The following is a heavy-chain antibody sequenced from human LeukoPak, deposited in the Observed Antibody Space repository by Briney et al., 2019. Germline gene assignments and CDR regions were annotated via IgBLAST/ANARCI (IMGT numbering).Heavy chain of an antibody. Sequence: GRSLRLSCAASGFTFDDYAMHWVRQAPGKGLEWVSGISWNSGSIGYADSVKGRFTISRDNAKNSLHLQMNSLRAEDTALYYCAKDRSFGGYYGMDVWGQGTTVTVSS. V-gene: IGHV3-9*01. CDR2: ISWNSGSI. CDR1: GFTFDDYA. J-gene: IGHJ6*02. CDR3: AKDRSFGGYYGMDV. D-gene: IGHD3-16*01.